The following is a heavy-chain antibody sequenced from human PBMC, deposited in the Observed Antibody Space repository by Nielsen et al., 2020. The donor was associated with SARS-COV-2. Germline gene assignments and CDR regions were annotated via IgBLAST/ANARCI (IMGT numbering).Heavy chain of an antibody. J-gene: IGHJ4*02. D-gene: IGHD1-26*01. CDR3: ARRGGSEIYFDY. Sequence: SETLSLTCTVSGGSISSSSYYWGWIRQPPGKGLEWIGSIYYSGSTYYNPSLKSRVTISVDTSKNQFSLKLSSVTAADTAVYYCARRGGSEIYFDYWGQGTLVTVSS. CDR2: IYYSGST. V-gene: IGHV4-39*01. CDR1: GGSISSSSYY.